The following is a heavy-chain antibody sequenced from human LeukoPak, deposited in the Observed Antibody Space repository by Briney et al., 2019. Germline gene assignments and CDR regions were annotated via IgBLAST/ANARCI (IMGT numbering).Heavy chain of an antibody. CDR2: ISYDGSNK. D-gene: IGHD6-13*01. CDR3: ARSWDQYFDY. CDR1: GFTFSSYD. J-gene: IGHJ4*02. Sequence: AGGSLRLSCAASGFTFSSYDMYWVRQAPGKGLEWVAVISYDGSNKYYADSVKGRFTISRDNSKNTLYLQMNSLRAEDTAVYYCARSWDQYFDYWGQGTLVTVSS. V-gene: IGHV3-30-3*01.